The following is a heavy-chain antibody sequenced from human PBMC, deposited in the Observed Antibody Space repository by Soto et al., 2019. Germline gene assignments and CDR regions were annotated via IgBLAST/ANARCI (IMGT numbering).Heavy chain of an antibody. CDR3: AKEMTWGSSGYYLRSDY. CDR2: ISGSGRST. Sequence: EVQLLESGGGLVQPGGSLRLSCAASGFTFSSYAMSWVRQAPGKGLEWVSAISGSGRSTYSADSVKGRFTISRDNSKNTLYLQMNSLRAEDTAVYYCAKEMTWGSSGYYLRSDYWGQGTLVTVSS. D-gene: IGHD3-22*01. J-gene: IGHJ4*02. CDR1: GFTFSSYA. V-gene: IGHV3-23*01.